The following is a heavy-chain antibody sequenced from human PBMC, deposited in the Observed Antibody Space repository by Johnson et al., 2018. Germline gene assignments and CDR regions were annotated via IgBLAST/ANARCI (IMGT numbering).Heavy chain of an antibody. CDR1: GFTFSSYW. CDR2: INSDGSST. CDR3: AREGLECSGNGWSRAAFDI. Sequence: VQLQESGGGLVQPGGSLRLSCAASGFTFSSYWMHWVRQGPGKGPVWVSRINSDGSSTAYADSVKGRFTISRDNAKNILYLQMNSLGAEDTAVYYCAREGLECSGNGWSRAAFDIWGQGTMATVSS. V-gene: IGHV3-74*01. D-gene: IGHD2-15*01. J-gene: IGHJ3*02.